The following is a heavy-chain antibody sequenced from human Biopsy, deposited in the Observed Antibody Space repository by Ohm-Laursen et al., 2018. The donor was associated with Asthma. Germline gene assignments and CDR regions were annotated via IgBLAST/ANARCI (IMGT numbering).Heavy chain of an antibody. CDR1: ADSTSSNNFY. V-gene: IGHV4-39*01. D-gene: IGHD1-26*01. CDR2: ISYTGST. Sequence: SETLSLTCSVSADSTSSNNFYWGWIRQPPGKGLEWIATISYTGSTYYNPSLKSRVTISVDTSKNQFSLKLSSVTAADTAVYYCARHSGNYYAQLNYWGQGTLVTVSS. J-gene: IGHJ4*02. CDR3: ARHSGNYYAQLNY.